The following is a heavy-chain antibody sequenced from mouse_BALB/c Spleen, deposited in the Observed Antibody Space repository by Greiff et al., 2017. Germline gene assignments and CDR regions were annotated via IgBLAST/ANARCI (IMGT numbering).Heavy chain of an antibody. J-gene: IGHJ4*01. CDR2: FHPYNDDT. CDR3: AMGYGNYGAMDY. V-gene: IGHV1-47*01. CDR1: GYTFTTYP. Sequence: VQLQQSGAELVKPGASVTMSCKAFGYTFTTYPIWWMMQNHGKSLEWIGNFHPYNDDTKYNEKFKGKAKLTVEKSSSTVYLELSRLTSDDSAVYYCAMGYGNYGAMDYWGQGTSVTVSS. D-gene: IGHD2-10*02.